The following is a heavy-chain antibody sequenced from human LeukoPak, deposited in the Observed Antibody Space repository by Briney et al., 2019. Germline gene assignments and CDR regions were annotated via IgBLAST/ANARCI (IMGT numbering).Heavy chain of an antibody. CDR2: MVGSGGTT. Sequence: GGSLRLSCAASGFTFSTYAMSWVRQAPAKGLEWVSAMVGSGGTTYYPDFVKGRFTTSRDNSKNTLHLQMSSLRAEDTAIYCCAKDREATYLWGFLDYWGQGTLVTVAS. D-gene: IGHD5-12*01. J-gene: IGHJ4*02. V-gene: IGHV3-23*01. CDR1: GFTFSTYA. CDR3: AKDREATYLWGFLDY.